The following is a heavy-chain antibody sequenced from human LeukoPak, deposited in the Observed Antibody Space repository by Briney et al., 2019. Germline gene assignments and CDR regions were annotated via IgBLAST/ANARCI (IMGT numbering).Heavy chain of an antibody. D-gene: IGHD3-3*01. Sequence: GESLKISCNGSGYSFTSYWIGWVRQMPGKGLEWMGIIYPGDSDTRYSPSFQGQVTISADKSISTAYLQWSSLKASDTAMYYCARRKPYYDFWSGPAEGYWGQGTLVTVSS. J-gene: IGHJ4*02. CDR3: ARRKPYYDFWSGPAEGY. V-gene: IGHV5-51*01. CDR1: GYSFTSYW. CDR2: IYPGDSDT.